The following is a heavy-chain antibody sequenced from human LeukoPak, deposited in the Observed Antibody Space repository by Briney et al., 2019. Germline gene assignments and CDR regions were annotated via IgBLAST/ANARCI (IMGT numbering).Heavy chain of an antibody. CDR2: ISSSSSYI. D-gene: IGHD1-26*01. V-gene: IGHV3-21*01. J-gene: IGHJ6*02. Sequence: GSLRLSCAASGFTFSSYSMNWVRQAPGKGLEWVSSISSSSSYIYYADSVKGRFTISRDNAKNSLYLQMNSLRAEDTAVYYCSGSYYYYYGMDVWGQGTTVTVSS. CDR3: SGSYYYYYGMDV. CDR1: GFTFSSYS.